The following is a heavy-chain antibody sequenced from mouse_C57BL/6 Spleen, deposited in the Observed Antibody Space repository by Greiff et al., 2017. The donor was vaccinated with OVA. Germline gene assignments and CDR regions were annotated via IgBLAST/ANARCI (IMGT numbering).Heavy chain of an antibody. CDR3: ASGGSWFAY. J-gene: IGHJ3*01. CDR2: IDPSDSYT. V-gene: IGHV1-50*01. CDR1: GYTFTSYW. Sequence: QVQLQQSGAELARPGASVKLSCKASGYTFTSYWMQWVKQRPGQGLEWIGEIDPSDSYTNYHQKFKGKATLTVDTSSSTAYMQLSSLTSEDSAVYYCASGGSWFAYWGQGTLVTVSA.